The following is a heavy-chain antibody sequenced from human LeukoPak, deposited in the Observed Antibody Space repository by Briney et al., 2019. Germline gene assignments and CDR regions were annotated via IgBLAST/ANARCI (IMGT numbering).Heavy chain of an antibody. V-gene: IGHV4-59*01. CDR3: ARDRLYCNGGSCYSYDAFDI. CDR1: GDSIRNYY. J-gene: IGHJ3*02. CDR2: TYYSRTT. D-gene: IGHD2-15*01. Sequence: SETLSLTCTVSGDSIRNYYWTWIRQPPGKGLQWIGKTYYSRTTKYNPFLKSRATISVDTSKNQFSLKLASVTAADTAVYYCARDRLYCNGGSCYSYDAFDIWGQGTMVTVSS.